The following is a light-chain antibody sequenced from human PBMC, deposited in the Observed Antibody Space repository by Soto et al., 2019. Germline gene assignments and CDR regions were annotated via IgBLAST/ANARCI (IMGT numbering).Light chain of an antibody. Sequence: QAVVTQEPSLTVSPGGTVTLTCGYSTGAVTSGHYPYWFQQKPGQAPRTLIYDTSNKHSWTPARFSGSLLGGKAALTLSGAQPEDEAEYYCLLSYSGARPYVFGTGTRSPS. V-gene: IGLV7-46*01. CDR2: DTS. CDR1: TGAVTSGHY. CDR3: LLSYSGARPYV. J-gene: IGLJ1*01.